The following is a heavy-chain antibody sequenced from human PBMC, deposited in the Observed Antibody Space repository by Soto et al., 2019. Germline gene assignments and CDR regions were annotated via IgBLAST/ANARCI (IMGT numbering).Heavy chain of an antibody. CDR2: ISSSSSYI. Sequence: GGSLRLSCAASGFTFSSYSMNWVRQAPGKGLECVSSISSSSSYIYYADSVKGRFTISRDNAKNSLYLQMNSLRAEDTAVYYCASNGLGGTSSEYYYYGMDVWGQGTTVTVSS. V-gene: IGHV3-21*01. CDR1: GFTFSSYS. D-gene: IGHD2-2*01. J-gene: IGHJ6*02. CDR3: ASNGLGGTSSEYYYYGMDV.